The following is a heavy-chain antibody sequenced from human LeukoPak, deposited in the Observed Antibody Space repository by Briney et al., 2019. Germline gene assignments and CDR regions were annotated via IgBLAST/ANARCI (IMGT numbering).Heavy chain of an antibody. J-gene: IGHJ4*02. D-gene: IGHD6-19*01. CDR1: GGFFNSYY. V-gene: IGHV4-59*08. CDR2: IYYSGST. Sequence: SETLSLTCTVSGGFFNSYYWSWIRQSPGKVLEWIGYIYYSGSTKYNPSLKSRVTISLDTSKNQFSLKLTSVTAADTAVYYCVRHPQFSSGWYVYFDYWGRGTLVTVSS. CDR3: VRHPQFSSGWYVYFDY.